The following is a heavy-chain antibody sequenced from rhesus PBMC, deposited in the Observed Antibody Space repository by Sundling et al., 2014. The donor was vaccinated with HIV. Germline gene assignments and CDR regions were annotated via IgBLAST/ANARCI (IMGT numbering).Heavy chain of an antibody. Sequence: EVQLVETGGGLVQPGGSLKLSCAASGFTFTRSGMNWVRQAPGKGLEWVSAINRGGNSTYYADSVKGRFTISRDNSKNTLSLQMNGLRTEDTAVYYCAKGTGVLNWGQGALVTVSS. J-gene: IGHJ1*01. CDR2: INRGGNST. CDR3: AKGTGVLN. D-gene: IGHD3-34*01. V-gene: IGHV3-103*01. CDR1: GFTFTRSG.